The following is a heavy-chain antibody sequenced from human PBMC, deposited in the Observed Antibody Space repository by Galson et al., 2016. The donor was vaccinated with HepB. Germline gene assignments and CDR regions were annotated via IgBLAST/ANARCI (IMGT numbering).Heavy chain of an antibody. CDR3: ARAYGSGWSD. V-gene: IGHV3-11*01. Sequence: SLRLSCAASGFTFSDFHMTWVRQAPGKGLEWVSDISNSGSTIYYADSVKGRFTISRDNAKNSLYLQMNSLRAEDTAVYYCARAYGSGWSDWGQGTLVTVSS. CDR2: ISNSGSTI. D-gene: IGHD6-19*01. CDR1: GFTFSDFH. J-gene: IGHJ4*02.